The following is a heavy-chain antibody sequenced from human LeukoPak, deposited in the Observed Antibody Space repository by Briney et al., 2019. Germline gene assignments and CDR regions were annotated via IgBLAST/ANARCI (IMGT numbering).Heavy chain of an antibody. Sequence: GGSLRLSCAASGFTFSSYSMNWVRQAPGKGLEWVSYISSGGSTIYYADSVKGRFTISRDSAKNSLYGQMTSLREEDTAVYYGGRGHPRDPRGYYNGMDVWGKGPTVTVSS. V-gene: IGHV3-48*02. CDR2: ISSGGSTI. J-gene: IGHJ6*04. CDR3: GRGHPRDPRGYYNGMDV. CDR1: GFTFSSYS.